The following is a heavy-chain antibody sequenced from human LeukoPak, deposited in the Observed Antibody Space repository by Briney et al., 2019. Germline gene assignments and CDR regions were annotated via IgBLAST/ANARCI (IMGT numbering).Heavy chain of an antibody. D-gene: IGHD1-26*01. J-gene: IGHJ4*02. CDR1: GFTFSSYS. Sequence: GGSLRLSCAASGFTFSSYSMNWVRQAPGKGLEWVSYSSSSSTIYYADSVKGRFTISRDNAKNSLYLQMNSLRVEDTALYYCTKRVKYGGTWDHFADWGQGTLVTVSS. CDR2: SSSSSTI. CDR3: TKRVKYGGTWDHFAD. V-gene: IGHV3-48*04.